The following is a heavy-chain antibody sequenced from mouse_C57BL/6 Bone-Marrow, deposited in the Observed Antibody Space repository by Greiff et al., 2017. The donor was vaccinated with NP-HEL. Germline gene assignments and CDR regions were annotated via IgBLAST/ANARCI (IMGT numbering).Heavy chain of an antibody. CDR2: FHPYNDDT. CDR1: GYTFTTYP. Sequence: QVQLQQSGAELVKPGASVKMSCKASGYTFTTYPIEWMKQSHGKCLEWIGNFHPYNDDTKYIEKLQGKATLTVEKSSRTVYLDLSLLTSDDSAFYYCARRSNFDYAIDYWGQGTSVTVSS. D-gene: IGHD1-1*01. V-gene: IGHV1-47*01. J-gene: IGHJ4*01. CDR3: ARRSNFDYAIDY.